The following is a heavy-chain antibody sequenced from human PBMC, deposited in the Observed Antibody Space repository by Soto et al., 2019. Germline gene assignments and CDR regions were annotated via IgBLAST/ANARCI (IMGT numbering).Heavy chain of an antibody. CDR3: TRDPYGMDV. CDR2: ISITSSTI. CDR1: GFTFSSYS. V-gene: IGHV3-48*02. Sequence: EVQLVESGGGLVQPGGSLRLSCAASGFTFSSYSMIWVRQAPGEGLEWVSYISITSSTIYYADSVKGRFTISRDNAKNSLYLQMNSLRDEDTAVYYCTRDPYGMDVWGQGTTVTVSS. J-gene: IGHJ6*02.